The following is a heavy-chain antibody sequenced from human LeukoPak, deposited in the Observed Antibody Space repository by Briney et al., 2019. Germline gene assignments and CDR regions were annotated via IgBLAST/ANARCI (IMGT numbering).Heavy chain of an antibody. CDR3: ARHDSSGQYFQH. Sequence: SETLSLTCTVSDGSISSNNYFWVWIRQPPGKGLEWIGTIYYSGSTYYNPSLKSRVTISVDTSKNQFSLRLSSVTAADTAVYYCARHDSSGQYFQHWGQGTLVTVSS. D-gene: IGHD6-19*01. CDR2: IYYSGST. CDR1: DGSISSNNYF. J-gene: IGHJ1*01. V-gene: IGHV4-39*01.